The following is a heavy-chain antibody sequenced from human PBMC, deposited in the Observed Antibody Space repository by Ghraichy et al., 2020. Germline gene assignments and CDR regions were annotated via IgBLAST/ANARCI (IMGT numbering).Heavy chain of an antibody. CDR2: MSYDGYNQ. CDR3: ARDYLGDIPSYFDY. D-gene: IGHD3-10*01. V-gene: IGHV3-30*03. J-gene: IGHJ4*02. Sequence: GGSLRLSCAASGSIFSNFGMHWVRQAPGKGLEWVAFMSYDGYNQFYAGSVKGRFTISRDNSKNTVFLQMDSLRTEDTAVYYCARDYLGDIPSYFDYWGQGTLVTVSS. CDR1: GSIFSNFG.